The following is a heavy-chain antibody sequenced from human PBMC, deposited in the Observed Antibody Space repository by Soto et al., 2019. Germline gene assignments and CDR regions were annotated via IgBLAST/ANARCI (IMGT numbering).Heavy chain of an antibody. D-gene: IGHD3-22*01. CDR2: ISLSGNT. CDR1: VGSITNTDW. CDR3: ASRGSSGPF. J-gene: IGHJ4*02. V-gene: IGHV4-4*02. Sequence: TLSLTCAVSVGSITNTDWWTWVRQPPGMGLEWVGDISLSGNTNYSPSLEGRAAISLDKSRNQFSLILNSVTAADTAVYYCASRGSSGPFWGQGTLVTVSS.